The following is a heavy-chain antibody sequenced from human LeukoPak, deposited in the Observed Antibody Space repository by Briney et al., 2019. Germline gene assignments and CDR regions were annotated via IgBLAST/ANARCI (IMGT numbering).Heavy chain of an antibody. CDR1: GGSISSGGYY. CDR3: ASRSPRAIVVVVAAHDAFDI. CDR2: IYYSGST. Sequence: PSETLSLTCTVSGGSISSGGYYWSWIRQHPGKGLEWIGYIYYSGSTYYNPSLKSRVTISVDTSKNQFSLKLSSVTAADTAVYYCASRSPRAIVVVVAAHDAFDIWGQGTMVTVSS. V-gene: IGHV4-31*03. D-gene: IGHD2-15*01. J-gene: IGHJ3*02.